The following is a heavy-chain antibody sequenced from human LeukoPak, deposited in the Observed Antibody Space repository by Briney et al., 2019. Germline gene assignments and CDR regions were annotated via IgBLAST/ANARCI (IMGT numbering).Heavy chain of an antibody. V-gene: IGHV1-18*01. J-gene: IGHJ5*02. CDR1: GYTFTSYG. CDR3: ATVWFGPQGNWFDP. CDR2: ISTYNGNT. D-gene: IGHD3-10*01. Sequence: ASVKVSCKASGYTFTSYGISWVRQAPGQGLKWMGWISTYNGNTNYAQKLQGRVTMTTDTSTSTAYMELRSLRSDDTAVYYCATVWFGPQGNWFDPWGQGTLVTVSS.